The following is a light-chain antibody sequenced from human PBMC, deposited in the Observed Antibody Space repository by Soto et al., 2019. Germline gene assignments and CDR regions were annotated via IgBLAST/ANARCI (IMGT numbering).Light chain of an antibody. CDR1: SSDIGGYNY. Sequence: QSALTQPPSASGSPGQSVTISCTGTSSDIGGYNYVSWYQQHPGKAPKLMIYEVSKRPSGVPDRFSGSKSGNTASLNVSGLQAEDEADYYCSSYAGRNTYVFGTGTKLTVL. CDR3: SSYAGRNTYV. J-gene: IGLJ1*01. CDR2: EVS. V-gene: IGLV2-8*01.